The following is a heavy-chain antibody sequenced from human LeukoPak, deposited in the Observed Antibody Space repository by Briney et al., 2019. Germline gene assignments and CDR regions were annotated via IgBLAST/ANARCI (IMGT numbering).Heavy chain of an antibody. CDR3: ARDLVTVTKGFDI. CDR1: GGSISSSSYY. V-gene: IGHV4-61*01. Sequence: PSETLSLTCTVSGGSISSSSYYWSWIRQPPGKGLEWIGYIYYSGSTNYNPSLKSRVTISVDTSKNQFSLKLRSVTAADTAVYYCARDLVTVTKGFDIWGQGTMVSVSS. J-gene: IGHJ3*02. CDR2: IYYSGST. D-gene: IGHD4-17*01.